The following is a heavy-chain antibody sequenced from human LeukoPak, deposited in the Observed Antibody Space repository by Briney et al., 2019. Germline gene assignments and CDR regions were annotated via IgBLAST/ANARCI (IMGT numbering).Heavy chain of an antibody. CDR3: AKRYYYDSSGYRNLYYFDY. D-gene: IGHD3-22*01. Sequence: GGSLRLSCAASGFTFSSYSMNWVRQAPGKGLEWVSSISSSSSYIYYADSVKGRFTISRDNSKNTLYLQMNSLRAEDTAVYYCAKRYYYDSSGYRNLYYFDYWGQGTLVTVSS. V-gene: IGHV3-21*04. J-gene: IGHJ4*02. CDR1: GFTFSSYS. CDR2: ISSSSSYI.